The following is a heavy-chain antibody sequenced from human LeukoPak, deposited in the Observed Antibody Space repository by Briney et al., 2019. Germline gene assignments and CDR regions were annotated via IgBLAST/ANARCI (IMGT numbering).Heavy chain of an antibody. Sequence: ASVKVSCKASGYPFTGYYLHWVRQAPGQGLEWMGWINPNSGFTNYAHKFQGRVTMTRDTSISTAYKELSRLRSDDTAVYYCARLAECSRSSCRSFDYWGQGTRVSVSS. V-gene: IGHV1-2*02. CDR2: INPNSGFT. CDR3: ARLAECSRSSCRSFDY. J-gene: IGHJ4*02. D-gene: IGHD2-2*01. CDR1: GYPFTGYY.